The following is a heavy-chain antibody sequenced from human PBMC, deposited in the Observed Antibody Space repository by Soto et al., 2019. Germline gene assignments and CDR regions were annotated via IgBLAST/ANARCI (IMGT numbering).Heavy chain of an antibody. Sequence: QVQLQESGPGLVKPSQTLSLTCTVSGGSISSGDYYWSWIRQPPGKGLEWIGYIYYSGSSYYNPSLKSRVTISVDTSKNQFSLKLSSVTAADTAVYYCARVKTYYYDSSGYYQSDNWFDPWGQGTLVTVSS. CDR2: IYYSGSS. CDR3: ARVKTYYYDSSGYYQSDNWFDP. D-gene: IGHD3-22*01. CDR1: GGSISSGDYY. V-gene: IGHV4-30-4*01. J-gene: IGHJ5*02.